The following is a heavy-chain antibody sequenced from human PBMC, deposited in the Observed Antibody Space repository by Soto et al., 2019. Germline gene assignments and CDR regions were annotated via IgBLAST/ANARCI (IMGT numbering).Heavy chain of an antibody. Sequence: QVQLVQSGAEVKKPGASVKVSCKASGYTFTSYAMHWVRQAPGQRLEWMGWINAGNGNTKYSQKFQGRVTITRDTSASPAFMGLSSLRSEDTAVYYCARGGGFGSGSYYNVLWAYFDYWGQGTLVTVSS. CDR1: GYTFTSYA. CDR3: ARGGGFGSGSYYNVLWAYFDY. D-gene: IGHD3-10*01. J-gene: IGHJ4*02. V-gene: IGHV1-3*01. CDR2: INAGNGNT.